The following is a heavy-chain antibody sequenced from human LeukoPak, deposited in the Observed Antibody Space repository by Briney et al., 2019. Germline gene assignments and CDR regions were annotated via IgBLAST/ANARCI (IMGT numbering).Heavy chain of an antibody. D-gene: IGHD2-15*01. V-gene: IGHV1-8*01. CDR3: ARGGYCSGGSCYLMESDY. J-gene: IGHJ4*02. CDR2: MNPNSGNT. CDR1: GYTFTSYD. Sequence: ASVKVSCKASGYTFTSYDINWVRQATGQGLEWMGWMNPNSGNTGHAQKFQGRVTMTRNTSISTAYMELSSLRSEDTAVYYCARGGYCSGGSCYLMESDYWGQGTLVTVSS.